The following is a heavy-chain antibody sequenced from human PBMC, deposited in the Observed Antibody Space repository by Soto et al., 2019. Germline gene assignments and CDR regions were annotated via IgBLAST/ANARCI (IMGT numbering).Heavy chain of an antibody. V-gene: IGHV1-46*01. CDR2: IDPSGNGT. CDR3: AINYYDSRAHLS. J-gene: IGHJ5*02. Sequence: QVQLVQSGAEVKKPGASVKVSCKASGHTLINYYMHWVRQAPGQGLDWLGKIDPSGNGTSYAERFQGRLTLTSDTSTNTVYVELSSLRSEDTAIYYCAINYYDSRAHLSWCQGTLVTVSS. CDR1: GHTLINYY. D-gene: IGHD3-22*01.